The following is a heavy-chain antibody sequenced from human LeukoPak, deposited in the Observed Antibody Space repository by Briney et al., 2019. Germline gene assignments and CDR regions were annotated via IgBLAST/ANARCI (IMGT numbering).Heavy chain of an antibody. CDR3: STDLGVLIRNFYNYGMDV. J-gene: IGHJ6*02. CDR1: GFSFSNAW. D-gene: IGHD3-3*01. V-gene: IGHV3-15*01. CDR2: IKSKTDGGTT. Sequence: GGSLRLSCVASGFSFSNAWMNWVRQAPGKGLEWVGRIKSKTDGGTTDYAAPVKGRFTMSRDDSKNTLYLQMNSLKTEDTAVYYCSTDLGVLIRNFYNYGMDVWGQGTTVTVSS.